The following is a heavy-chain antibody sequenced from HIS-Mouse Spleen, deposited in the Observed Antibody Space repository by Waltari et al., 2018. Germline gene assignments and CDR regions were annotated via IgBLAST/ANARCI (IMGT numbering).Heavy chain of an antibody. V-gene: IGHV4-39*07. D-gene: IGHD6-13*01. CDR2: IYYSGST. J-gene: IGHJ2*01. CDR1: GCSPSNSSYY. CDR3: AREIPYSSSWYDWYFDL. Sequence: QLQLQESGPGLVKPSETLSLTCTVSGCSPSNSSYYWGWIRQPPGKGLEWIGSIYYSGSTYYNPSLKSRVTISVDTSKNQFSLKLSSVTAADTAVYYCAREIPYSSSWYDWYFDLWGRGTLVTVSS.